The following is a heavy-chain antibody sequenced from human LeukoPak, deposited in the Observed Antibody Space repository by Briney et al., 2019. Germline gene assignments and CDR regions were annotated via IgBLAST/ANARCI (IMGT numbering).Heavy chain of an antibody. D-gene: IGHD3-3*01. J-gene: IGHJ4*02. CDR3: ARVRRQNYYDFWSGYVPPDYFDY. Sequence: SETLSLTCAVYGGSFSGYYWSWIRQPPGKGLEWTGEINHSGSTNYNPSLKSRVTISVDTSKNQFSLKLSSVTAADTAVYYCARVRRQNYYDFWSGYVPPDYFDYWGQGTLVTVSS. V-gene: IGHV4-34*01. CDR1: GGSFSGYY. CDR2: INHSGST.